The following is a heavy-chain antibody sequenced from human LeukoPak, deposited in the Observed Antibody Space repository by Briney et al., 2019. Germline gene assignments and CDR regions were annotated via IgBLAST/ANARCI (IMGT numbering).Heavy chain of an antibody. D-gene: IGHD3-3*01. CDR3: ARDSIRGVRLLDY. CDR1: GYTFTGYY. J-gene: IGHJ4*02. CDR2: ISPDSAGT. Sequence: ASVKVSCKASGYTFTGYYIHWVRQAPGQGPEWMGWISPDSAGTNYAQKFQGRVTVTGDSSISTAYMELSGLKSDDTAVYYCARDSIRGVRLLDYWGQGTLVTVSS. V-gene: IGHV1-2*02.